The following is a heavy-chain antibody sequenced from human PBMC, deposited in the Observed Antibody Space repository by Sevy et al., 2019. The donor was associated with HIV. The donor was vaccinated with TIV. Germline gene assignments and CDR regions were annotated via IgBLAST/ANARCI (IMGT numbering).Heavy chain of an antibody. D-gene: IGHD2-8*01. J-gene: IGHJ4*02. CDR1: GFTFSKYS. V-gene: IGHV3-23*01. CDR3: AREGCTKPHDY. Sequence: GSLRLSCAASGFTFSKYSMSWVRQPPGKGLEGVSTLSFGCGEINHADSVKGRFTISRDNSKNSLYLQMNNLRAEDKAVYYCAREGCTKPHDYWGQGTLVTVSS. CDR2: LSFGCGEI.